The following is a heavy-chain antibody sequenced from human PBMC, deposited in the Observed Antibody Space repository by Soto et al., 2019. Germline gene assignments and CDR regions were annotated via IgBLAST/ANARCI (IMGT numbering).Heavy chain of an antibody. J-gene: IGHJ4*02. CDR2: IYSSGST. D-gene: IGHD6-19*01. CDR3: ARDSSGWNYYFDY. CDR1: GGSISSSDYY. V-gene: IGHV4-39*02. Sequence: QLQLQASGPGLVKPSETLSLTCTVSGGSISSSDYYWGWIRQPPGKGREWIGSIYSSGSTYYDPSLMSRVTVSIDTSKNQFPLKLNSVAAADTTVYYCARDSSGWNYYFDYWGQGTLVTVSS.